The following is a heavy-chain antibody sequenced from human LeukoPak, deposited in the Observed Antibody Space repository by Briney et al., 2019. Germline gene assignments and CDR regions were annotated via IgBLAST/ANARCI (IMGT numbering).Heavy chain of an antibody. D-gene: IGHD2-2*01. J-gene: IGHJ4*02. CDR3: AKADIVVVPAAMVDY. CDR2: ISGSGGST. CDR1: GFTFSSYA. Sequence: TGGSLRLSCAASGFTFSSYAMSWVRRAPGKGLEWVSAISGSGGSTNYADSVKGRFTISRDNSKNTLYLQMNSLRAEDTAVYYCAKADIVVVPAAMVDYWGQGTLVTVSS. V-gene: IGHV3-23*01.